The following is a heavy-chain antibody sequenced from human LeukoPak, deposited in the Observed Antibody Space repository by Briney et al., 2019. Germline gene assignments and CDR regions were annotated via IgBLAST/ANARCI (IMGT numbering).Heavy chain of an antibody. CDR3: ARLRTSGAFDI. CDR1: IFTFSSYG. CDR2: ISGSGGST. V-gene: IGHV3-23*01. D-gene: IGHD1-1*01. Sequence: HPGGTLGLSCAASIFTFSSYGMSWVRQAPGKGLEWVSSISGSGGSTSYADSVKGRFTISRDNSKNTLYLQMNSLRAEDTAVYYCARLRTSGAFDIWGQGTMVTVSS. J-gene: IGHJ3*02.